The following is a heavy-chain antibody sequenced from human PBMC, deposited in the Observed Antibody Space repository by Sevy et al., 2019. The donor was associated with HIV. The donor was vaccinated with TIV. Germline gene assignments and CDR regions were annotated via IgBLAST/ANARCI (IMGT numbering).Heavy chain of an antibody. J-gene: IGHJ3*02. CDR1: GFTVSSNY. CDR2: IYSGGST. CDR3: ASGYYYDSSGPPAAAFDI. Sequence: GGSLRLSCAASGFTVSSNYMSWVRQAPGKGLEWVSVIYSGGSTYYADSVKGRLTISRDNSKNTLNLQMNSLRAEDTAVYYCASGYYYDSSGPPAAAFDIWGQGTMVTVSS. D-gene: IGHD3-22*01. V-gene: IGHV3-53*01.